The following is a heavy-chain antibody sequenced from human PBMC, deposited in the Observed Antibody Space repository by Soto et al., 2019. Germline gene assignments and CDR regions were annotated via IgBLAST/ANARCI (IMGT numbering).Heavy chain of an antibody. CDR1: GVTFNTYS. CDR2: ISGSSQTI. Sequence: EVQLVESGGGLIQPGGSLRLSCAASGVTFNTYSMNWVRQAPGKGLEWVSYISGSSQTIFYADSVRGRFTISRDNANNSTYLQMVSLREEDTAVYYCARTLSWRRGPFDSWGQGTLVTVSS. J-gene: IGHJ4*02. V-gene: IGHV3-48*02. CDR3: ARTLSWRRGPFDS. D-gene: IGHD2-15*01.